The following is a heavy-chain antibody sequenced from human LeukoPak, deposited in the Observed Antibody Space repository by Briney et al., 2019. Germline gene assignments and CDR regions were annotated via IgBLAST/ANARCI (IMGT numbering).Heavy chain of an antibody. CDR3: AKADIITMVRGVTLDAFDI. V-gene: IGHV3-23*01. Sequence: PGGSLRLSCAASGFTFSSYAMSWVRQAPGKGLEWVSAIRGSGGSTYYADSVKGRFTISRDNSKNTLYLQMNSLRAEDTAVYYCAKADIITMVRGVTLDAFDIWGQGTMVTVSS. J-gene: IGHJ3*02. CDR1: GFTFSSYA. D-gene: IGHD3-10*01. CDR2: IRGSGGST.